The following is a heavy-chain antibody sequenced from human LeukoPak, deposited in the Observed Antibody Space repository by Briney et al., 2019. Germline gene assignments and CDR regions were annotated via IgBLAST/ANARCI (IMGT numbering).Heavy chain of an antibody. CDR2: ISWNSGSI. V-gene: IGHV3-9*01. J-gene: IGHJ3*02. CDR3: AKDRVDGGYLTTLDAFDI. Sequence: GGSLRLSCAASGFTFDDYAMHWVRQAPGKGLEWVSGISWNSGSIGYADSVKGRFTISRDNAKNSLYLQMNSLRAEDTAVYYCAKDRVDGGYLTTLDAFDIWGQGTMVTVSS. CDR1: GFTFDDYA. D-gene: IGHD3-22*01.